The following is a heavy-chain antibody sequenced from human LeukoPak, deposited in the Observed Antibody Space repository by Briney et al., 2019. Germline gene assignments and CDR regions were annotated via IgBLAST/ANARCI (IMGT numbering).Heavy chain of an antibody. V-gene: IGHV3-49*04. CDR2: IRSKAYGGTT. Sequence: GGSLRLSCTASGFTFGDYAMSWVRQAPGKGLEWVGFIRSKAYGGTTEYAASVKGRFTISRDDSKSIAYLQMNSLKTEDTAVYYCVKDSSGYGPAEYFQHWGQGTLVTVSS. J-gene: IGHJ1*01. CDR1: GFTFGDYA. D-gene: IGHD3-22*01. CDR3: VKDSSGYGPAEYFQH.